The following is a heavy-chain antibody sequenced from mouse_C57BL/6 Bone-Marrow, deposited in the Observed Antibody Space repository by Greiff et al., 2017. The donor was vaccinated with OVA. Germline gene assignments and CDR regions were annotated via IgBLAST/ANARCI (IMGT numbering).Heavy chain of an antibody. CDR2: INSDGGST. Sequence: EVQLVESGGGLVQPGESLKLSCESNEYEFPSHDMSWVRKTPEKRLELVAAINSDGGSTYYPDTVERRFIISRDNTKKTLYLQMSSLKSEDTALYYCAAYYSNPYYAMDYWGQGTTVTVSS. J-gene: IGHJ4*01. CDR3: AAYYSNPYYAMDY. D-gene: IGHD2-5*01. CDR1: EYEFPSHD. V-gene: IGHV5-2*01.